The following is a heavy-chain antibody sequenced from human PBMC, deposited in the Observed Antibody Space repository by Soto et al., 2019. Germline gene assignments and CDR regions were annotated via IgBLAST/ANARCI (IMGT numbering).Heavy chain of an antibody. Sequence: QVQLVESGGGVVQPGRSLRLSCAASGFTFSSYAMHWVRQAPGKGLEWVAVISYDGSNKYYADSVKGRFTISRDNSKNTLYLQMNSVRGEDTAVSSCARVPSSSGRAHFDYWGQGTLVTVSS. CDR3: ARVPSSSGRAHFDY. D-gene: IGHD2-15*01. J-gene: IGHJ4*02. CDR1: GFTFSSYA. V-gene: IGHV3-30-3*01. CDR2: ISYDGSNK.